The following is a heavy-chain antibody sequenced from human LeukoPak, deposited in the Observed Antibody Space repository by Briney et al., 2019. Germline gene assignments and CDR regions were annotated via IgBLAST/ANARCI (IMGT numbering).Heavy chain of an antibody. V-gene: IGHV1-18*01. CDR2: ISAYNGNT. CDR3: ARDLIVVVVACPGADAFDI. Sequence: GASVKVSCKASGYTFTSYGISWVRQAPGQGLEWMGWISAYNGNTNYAQKLQGRVTMTTDTSTSTAYMELRSLRSDDTAVYYCARDLIVVVVACPGADAFDIWSQGTMVTVSS. J-gene: IGHJ3*02. CDR1: GYTFTSYG. D-gene: IGHD2-15*01.